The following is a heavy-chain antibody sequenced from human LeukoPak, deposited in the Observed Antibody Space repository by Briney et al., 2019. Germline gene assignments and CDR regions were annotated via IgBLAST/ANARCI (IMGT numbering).Heavy chain of an antibody. CDR1: RYTFTSYD. D-gene: IGHD3-3*01. CDR2: MNPNSGNT. J-gene: IGHJ4*02. CDR3: ARGYFWSGYPDDY. V-gene: IGHV1-8*01. Sequence: ALGKASCKASRYTFTSYDINWVRQATGHGLEWMGWMNPNSGNTGYAQKFQGRVTMTRDTSISTVYMELSSVRSEDTAVYYCARGYFWSGYPDDYWGQGTLVTVSS.